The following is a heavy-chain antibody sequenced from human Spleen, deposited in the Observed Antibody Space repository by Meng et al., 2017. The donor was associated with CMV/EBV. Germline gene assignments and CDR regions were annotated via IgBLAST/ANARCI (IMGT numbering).Heavy chain of an antibody. Sequence: GGSLRLSCAVSGFTFDDYAMHWVRQVPGKGLEWVSGMSWNSGSIGYADSVKGRFTISRDNSKNTLYLQMNSLRAEDTAVYYCAGRIRWSDPDYWGQGTLVTVSS. CDR3: AGRIRWSDPDY. CDR1: GFTFDDYA. V-gene: IGHV3-9*01. CDR2: MSWNSGSI. J-gene: IGHJ4*02. D-gene: IGHD4-23*01.